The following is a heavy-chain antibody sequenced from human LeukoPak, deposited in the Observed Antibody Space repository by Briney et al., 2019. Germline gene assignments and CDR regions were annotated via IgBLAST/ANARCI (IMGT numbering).Heavy chain of an antibody. CDR3: ATSGSLQLVLGHDY. J-gene: IGHJ4*02. V-gene: IGHV4-59*12. CDR2: IYYTGST. CDR1: GDSISGYY. Sequence: SETLSLTCTVSGDSISGYYWSWIRQPPGKGLEWIGSIYYTGSTYYNPSLKSRVTISIDTSKNQFSLRLSSVTAADTAVYYCATSGSLQLVLGHDYWGQGTLVAVSS. D-gene: IGHD6-13*01.